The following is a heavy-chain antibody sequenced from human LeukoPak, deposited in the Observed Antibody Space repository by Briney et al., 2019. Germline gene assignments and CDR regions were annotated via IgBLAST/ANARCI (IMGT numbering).Heavy chain of an antibody. CDR3: ARDLGYCSGDVCYPAWFDP. Sequence: GGSLRLSCAASGFTFDDYGMSWVRQAPGKGLEWVSGINWNGGSTGYADSVKGRFTISRDNAKNSLYLQMNNLRAEDTAVYYCARDLGYCSGDVCYPAWFDPWGQGTLVTVSS. CDR2: INWNGGST. J-gene: IGHJ5*02. V-gene: IGHV3-20*04. D-gene: IGHD2-15*01. CDR1: GFTFDDYG.